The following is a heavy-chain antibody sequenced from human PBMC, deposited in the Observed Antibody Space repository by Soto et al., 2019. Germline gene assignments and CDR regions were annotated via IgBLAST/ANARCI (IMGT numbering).Heavy chain of an antibody. CDR1: GFTFDDYA. D-gene: IGHD6-13*01. CDR3: AKEGWAYSSSWTKFGGIDY. Sequence: EVQLVESGGGLVQPGRSLRLSCAASGFTFDDYAMHWVRQAPGKGLEWVSGISWNSGSIGYADSVKGRFTISRDNAKNSLYLQMNSLRAEDTALYYCAKEGWAYSSSWTKFGGIDYWGQGTLVTVSS. J-gene: IGHJ4*02. V-gene: IGHV3-9*01. CDR2: ISWNSGSI.